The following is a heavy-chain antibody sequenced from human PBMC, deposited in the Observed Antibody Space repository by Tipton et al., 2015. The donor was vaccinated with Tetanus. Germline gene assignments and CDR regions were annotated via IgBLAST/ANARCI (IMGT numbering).Heavy chain of an antibody. V-gene: IGHV4-31*02. J-gene: IGHJ2*01. CDR1: GGSISSGGYY. D-gene: IGHD3-3*01. Sequence: LRLSCTVSGGSISSGGYYWTWIRQHPGKGLEWIGNIYHRGSTYYNPSLKSRVTISVDTSKNQFSLKLSSVTAADTAVYYCARDPVVLRFLEWLPDWYFALWGRGTLVTVSS. CDR3: ARDPVVLRFLEWLPDWYFAL. CDR2: IYHRGST.